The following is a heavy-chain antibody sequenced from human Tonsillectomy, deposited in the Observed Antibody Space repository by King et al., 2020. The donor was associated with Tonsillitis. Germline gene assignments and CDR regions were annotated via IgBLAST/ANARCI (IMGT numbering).Heavy chain of an antibody. CDR1: GFTFISYA. CDR3: ARIRIAAAGGDY. Sequence: VQLVESGGGVVQPGRSLRLSCAASGFTFISYAMHWVRQAPGKGLEWVAVISYDGSNKYYADSVKGRFTISRDNSKNTLYLQMNSLRAEDTAVYYCARIRIAAAGGDYWGQGTLVTVSS. CDR2: ISYDGSNK. J-gene: IGHJ4*02. V-gene: IGHV3-30*01. D-gene: IGHD6-13*01.